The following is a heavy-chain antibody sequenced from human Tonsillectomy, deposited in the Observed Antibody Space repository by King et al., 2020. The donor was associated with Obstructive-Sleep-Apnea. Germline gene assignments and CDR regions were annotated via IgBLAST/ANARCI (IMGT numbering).Heavy chain of an antibody. CDR2: ISSSSSYI. CDR1: GFTFSDYY. CDR3: ARDLYYYDSSGSDYFDY. V-gene: IGHV3-21*01. D-gene: IGHD3-22*01. Sequence: VQLVESGGGLVKPGGSLRLSCAASGFTFSDYYMNWVRQAPGKGLQWVSSISSSSSYIYYADSVKGRFTISRDNAKNSLYLQMNSLRVEDTAVYYCARDLYYYDSSGSDYFDYWGQGTLVTVSS. J-gene: IGHJ4*02.